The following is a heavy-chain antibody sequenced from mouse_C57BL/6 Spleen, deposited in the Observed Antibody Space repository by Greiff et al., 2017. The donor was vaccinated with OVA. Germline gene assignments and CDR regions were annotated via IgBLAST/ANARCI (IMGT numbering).Heavy chain of an antibody. Sequence: EVKVVESGGGLVQPGGSLSLSCAASGFTFTDYYMSWVRQPPGKALEWLGFIRNKANGYTTEYSASVKGRFTISRDTYQSFLYLQMNALRAEDSSTEYGARSGSRNYYAMDYWGQGTSVTVSS. CDR2: IRNKANGYTT. CDR3: ARSGSRNYYAMDY. CDR1: GFTFTDYY. J-gene: IGHJ4*01. V-gene: IGHV7-3*01. D-gene: IGHD1-1*01.